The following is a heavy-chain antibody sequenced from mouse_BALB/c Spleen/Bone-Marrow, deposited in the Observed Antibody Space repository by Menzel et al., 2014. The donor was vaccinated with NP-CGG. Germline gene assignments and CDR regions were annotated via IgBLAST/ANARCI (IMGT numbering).Heavy chain of an antibody. Sequence: QVQLKESGPGLVQPSQSLSITCTVSGFSLTSYGVHWVRQSPGKGLEWLGVIWSGGSTDYNAAFISRLSISKDNSKSQVFFKMSSLQANDTAIYYRARNSRGYGNSFAYWGQGTLVTVSA. CDR1: GFSLTSYG. CDR2: IWSGGST. D-gene: IGHD2-10*02. J-gene: IGHJ3*01. V-gene: IGHV2-2*02. CDR3: ARNSRGYGNSFAY.